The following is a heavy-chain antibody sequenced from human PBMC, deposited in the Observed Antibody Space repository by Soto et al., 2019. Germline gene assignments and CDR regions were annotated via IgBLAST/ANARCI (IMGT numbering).Heavy chain of an antibody. CDR1: GGSISSGDYY. CDR3: ARYSYGYLRTHTFDY. CDR2: IYYSGST. V-gene: IGHV4-30-4*01. J-gene: IGHJ4*02. Sequence: QVQLQESGPGLVKPSQTLSLTCTVSGGSISSGDYYWSWIRQPPGKGLEWIGYIYYSGSTYYNPSVKSRVTIAVDTSKNQFSLKLSSVTAADTAVYYCARYSYGYLRTHTFDYWGQGTMVTVSS. D-gene: IGHD5-18*01.